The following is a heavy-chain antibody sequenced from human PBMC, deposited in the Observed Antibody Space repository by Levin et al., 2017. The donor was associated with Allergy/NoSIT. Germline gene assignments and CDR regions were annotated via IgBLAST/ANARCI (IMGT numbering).Heavy chain of an antibody. CDR1: GFTFSNYA. J-gene: IGHJ2*01. V-gene: IGHV3-30-3*01. D-gene: IGHD5-18*01. CDR2: TAYDGSNK. CDR3: ARDTRGWIQLWSTGSGYFDR. Sequence: LSLTCAASGFTFSNYAMHWVRQAPGKGLEWVAVTAYDGSNKYYADSVKGRFTVSRDNSKNTLYLQMNSLRPEDTSVYYCARDTRGWIQLWSTGSGYFDRWGRGTLVTVSS.